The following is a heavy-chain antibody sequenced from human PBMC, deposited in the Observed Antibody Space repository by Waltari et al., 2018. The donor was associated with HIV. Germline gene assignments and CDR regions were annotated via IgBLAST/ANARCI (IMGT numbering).Heavy chain of an antibody. V-gene: IGHV1-69*01. Sequence: QVQLVQSGAEVKKPGSSVKVSCKASGGTFSSYGISWVRQAPGQGLEWMGGIIPMFGTANYGQEFQGRVTITADDSTSTAYMELSRLRYEDTAGYYCGRAKDSSSWYHDSHYYGMDVWGQGTTVIVSS. D-gene: IGHD6-13*01. J-gene: IGHJ6*02. CDR2: IIPMFGTA. CDR1: GGTFSSYG. CDR3: GRAKDSSSWYHDSHYYGMDV.